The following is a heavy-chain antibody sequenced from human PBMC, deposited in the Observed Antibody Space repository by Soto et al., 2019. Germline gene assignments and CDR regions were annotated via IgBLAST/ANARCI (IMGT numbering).Heavy chain of an antibody. J-gene: IGHJ4*02. CDR2: ISTSGSYI. CDR1: GFTFIDYY. V-gene: IGHV3-11*06. D-gene: IGHD3-16*02. Sequence: QVQLVESGGGLVKPGESLRLSCTASGFTFIDYYMTWIRQAPGKGLEWVSYISTSGSYIVYSDSVKGRFTISRDNAKNSLYLDMSSLRDEDTATYYCARGGKYSYRESNDYWGQGILVAVSS. CDR3: ARGGKYSYRESNDY.